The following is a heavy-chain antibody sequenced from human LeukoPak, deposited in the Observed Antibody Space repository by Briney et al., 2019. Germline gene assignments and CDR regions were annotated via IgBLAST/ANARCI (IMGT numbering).Heavy chain of an antibody. Sequence: SETLSLTCAVYGGSFSGYYWSWIRQPPGKGLEWIGEINHSGSTNYNPSLKSRVTISVDTSKNQFSLKLSFVTAADTAVYYCAKDIGSSSWSPEPNWFDPWGQGTLVTVSS. CDR1: GGSFSGYY. D-gene: IGHD6-13*01. CDR2: INHSGST. V-gene: IGHV4-34*01. CDR3: AKDIGSSSWSPEPNWFDP. J-gene: IGHJ5*02.